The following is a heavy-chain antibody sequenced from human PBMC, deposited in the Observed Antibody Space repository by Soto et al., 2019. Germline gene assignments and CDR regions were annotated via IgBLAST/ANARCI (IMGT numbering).Heavy chain of an antibody. V-gene: IGHV3-30*18. CDR2: ISYDGSNK. CDR1: GFTFSSYG. Sequence: GGSLRLSCAASGFTFSSYGMHWVRQAPGKGLEWVAVISYDGSNKYYADSVKGRFTISRDNSKNTLYLQMNSLRAEDTAVYYCAKAYCGGDCYSYFIDNWVTGTLVTVSS. J-gene: IGHJ4*02. CDR3: AKAYCGGDCYSYFIDN. D-gene: IGHD2-21*02.